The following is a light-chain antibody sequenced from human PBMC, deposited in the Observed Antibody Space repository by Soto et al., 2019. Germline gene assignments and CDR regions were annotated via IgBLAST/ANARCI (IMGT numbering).Light chain of an antibody. CDR1: SRDVGGYYY. V-gene: IGLV2-11*01. Sequence: QSVLTQPRSVSGSPGHSVTISCLGTSRDVGGYYYISWYQHHPGKAPKLMIYDVTKRPSGVPDRFSGSKSGITASLTISGLQAEDEADYYCCSYAGTYTFYVFGSGTRSPS. J-gene: IGLJ1*01. CDR2: DVT. CDR3: CSYAGTYTFYV.